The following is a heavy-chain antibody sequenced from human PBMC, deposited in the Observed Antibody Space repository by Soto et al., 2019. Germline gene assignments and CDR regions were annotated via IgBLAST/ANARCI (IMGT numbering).Heavy chain of an antibody. CDR1: GGSVSSGSYY. CDR2: IYYSGST. Sequence: QVQLQESGPGLVKPSETLSLTCTVSGGSVSSGSYYWSWIRQPPGKGLEWIGYIYYSGSTNYNPSLNSRVTISVDTSKNQFSLKLSSVTAADTAVYYCAREGYDFWSGYFRNWFDPWGQGTLVTVSS. D-gene: IGHD3-3*01. CDR3: AREGYDFWSGYFRNWFDP. J-gene: IGHJ5*02. V-gene: IGHV4-61*01.